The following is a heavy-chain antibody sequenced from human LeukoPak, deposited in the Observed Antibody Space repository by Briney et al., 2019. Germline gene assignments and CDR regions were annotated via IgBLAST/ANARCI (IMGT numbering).Heavy chain of an antibody. D-gene: IGHD1-26*01. J-gene: IGHJ4*02. V-gene: IGHV3-74*03. CDR3: VRDRVGPDY. CDR1: GFTFSSAW. Sequence: PGGSLRLSCAASGFTFSSAWMHWVRQAPGTGLVWVSRITDDATTTYADSVRGRFTISRDNAKNILYLQMNSLRVEDTAVYYCVRDRVGPDYWGQGTLVTVSP. CDR2: ITDDATT.